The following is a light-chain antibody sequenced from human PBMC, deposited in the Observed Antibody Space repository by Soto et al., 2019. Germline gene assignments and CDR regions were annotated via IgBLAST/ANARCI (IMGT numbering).Light chain of an antibody. J-gene: IGKJ3*01. Sequence: EIVLTQSPGTLSLSPGERATLFCRASQSVSSSYLAWYQQKPGQAPRLLIYGASSRDTGIPDRFSGSGSGTDFTLTISRLEPEAFAVYYCQQYGSSPGTFGPGTKADIK. CDR2: GAS. CDR1: QSVSSSY. V-gene: IGKV3-20*01. CDR3: QQYGSSPGT.